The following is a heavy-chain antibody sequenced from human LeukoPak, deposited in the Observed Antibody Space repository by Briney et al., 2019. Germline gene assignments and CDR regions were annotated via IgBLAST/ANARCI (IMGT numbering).Heavy chain of an antibody. CDR1: GYSISSGYY. CDR2: IDHSGST. Sequence: SETLSLTCTVSGYSISSGYYWGWIRQPPGKGLEWIGSIDHSGSTYYNPSLKSRVTISVDTSKNQFSLKLSSVTAADTAVYYRARIPSNYYDSSGYPYWFDYWGQGTLVTVSS. CDR3: ARIPSNYYDSSGYPYWFDY. J-gene: IGHJ4*02. V-gene: IGHV4-38-2*02. D-gene: IGHD3-22*01.